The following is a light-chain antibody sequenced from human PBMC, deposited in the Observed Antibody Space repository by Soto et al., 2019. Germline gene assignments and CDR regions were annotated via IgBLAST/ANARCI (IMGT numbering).Light chain of an antibody. CDR2: GAS. J-gene: IGKJ3*01. V-gene: IGKV3-15*01. CDR3: QHYNRMPAT. Sequence: QSPVYLYEYPGESDTLSCRASQSVISNLAWYQQKPGQAPRLLIYGASTRATGIPDRFSGSGSGTEFTLTISSLQSGDFALYYCQHYNRMPATLGPGTKVDIK. CDR1: QSVISN.